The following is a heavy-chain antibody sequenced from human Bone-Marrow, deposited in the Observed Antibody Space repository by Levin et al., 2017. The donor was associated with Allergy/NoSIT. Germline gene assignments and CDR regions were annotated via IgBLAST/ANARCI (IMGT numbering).Heavy chain of an antibody. CDR2: INHSGST. D-gene: IGHD4-17*01. CDR3: ATGWGYGDYGDFDY. J-gene: IGHJ4*02. V-gene: IGHV4-34*01. CDR1: GGSFSGYY. Sequence: GSLRLSCAVYGGSFSGYYWSWIRQPPGKGLEWIGEINHSGSTNYNPSLKSRVTISVDTSKNQFSLKLSSVTAADTAVYYCATGWGYGDYGDFDYWGQGTLVTVSS.